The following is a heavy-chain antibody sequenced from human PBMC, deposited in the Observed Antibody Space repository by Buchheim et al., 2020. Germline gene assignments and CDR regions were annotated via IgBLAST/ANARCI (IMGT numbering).Heavy chain of an antibody. Sequence: EVQLVESGEGLVQPGGSLRLSCAASGFSITSSSMFWVRHAPGKGLMWVSQIHTDGSSITYADSVKGRFTMSRDSAKNTLYLQMNSLRDEDTSVYYCTRGGVRYGMDVWGQGTT. CDR3: TRGGVRYGMDV. J-gene: IGHJ6*02. D-gene: IGHD2-8*01. CDR1: GFSITSSS. CDR2: IHTDGSSI. V-gene: IGHV3-74*03.